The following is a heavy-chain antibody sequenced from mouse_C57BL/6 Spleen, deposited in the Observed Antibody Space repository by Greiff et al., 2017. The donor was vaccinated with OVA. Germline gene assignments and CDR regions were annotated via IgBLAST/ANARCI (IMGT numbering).Heavy chain of an antibody. V-gene: IGHV5-17*01. Sequence: EVKLVESGGGLVKPGGSLKLSCAASGFTFSDYGMHWVRQAPEKGLEWVAYISSGSSTIYYADTVKGRFTISRDNAKNTLFLQMTSLRSEDTAMYYCARAYYYGSSLWFAYWGQGTLVTVSA. CDR2: ISSGSSTI. CDR1: GFTFSDYG. J-gene: IGHJ3*01. CDR3: ARAYYYGSSLWFAY. D-gene: IGHD1-1*01.